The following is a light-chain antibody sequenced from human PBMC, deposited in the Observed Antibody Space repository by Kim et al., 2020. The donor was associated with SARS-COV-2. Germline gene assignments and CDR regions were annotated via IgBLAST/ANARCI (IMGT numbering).Light chain of an antibody. V-gene: IGLV6-57*03. CDR1: SRSNDDTS. CDR2: EDD. Sequence: TTRPRRSRSNDDTSATRHQPRRGGVHTTVIYEDDQIPAGVSARFSGSIDNSSNSASLTISGLRTEDEADYYCQSYNRDNVIFGGGTQLTVL. J-gene: IGLJ2*01. CDR3: QSYNRDNVI.